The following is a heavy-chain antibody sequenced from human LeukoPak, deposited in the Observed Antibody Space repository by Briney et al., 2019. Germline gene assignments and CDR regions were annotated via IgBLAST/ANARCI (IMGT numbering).Heavy chain of an antibody. CDR2: ISSGSGTI. Sequence: GGSPRLSCAASGFTFSSYSMNWVRQAPGKGLEWVSKISSGSGTIYYADSVKGRFTISRDNAKNSLYLQMNSLRDEDTAVYYCARYRNGFDYWGQGTLVTVSS. CDR1: GFTFSSYS. CDR3: ARYRNGFDY. D-gene: IGHD4-11*01. J-gene: IGHJ4*02. V-gene: IGHV3-48*02.